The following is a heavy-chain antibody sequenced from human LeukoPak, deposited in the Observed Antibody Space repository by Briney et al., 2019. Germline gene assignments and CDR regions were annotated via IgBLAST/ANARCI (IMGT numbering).Heavy chain of an antibody. CDR3: ARDVYDFWSGYYFDY. V-gene: IGHV3-66*02. D-gene: IGHD3-3*01. CDR2: IYSGGST. J-gene: IGHJ4*02. Sequence: PGGSLRLSCAASGFTVSSNYVSWVRQAPGKGLEWVSVIYSGGSTYYADSVKGRFTISRDNSKNTLYLQMNSLRAEDTAVYYCARDVYDFWSGYYFDYWGQGTLVTVSS. CDR1: GFTVSSNY.